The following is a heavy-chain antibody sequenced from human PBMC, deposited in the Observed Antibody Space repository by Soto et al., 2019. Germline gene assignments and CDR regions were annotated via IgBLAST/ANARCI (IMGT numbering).Heavy chain of an antibody. V-gene: IGHV4-31*03. D-gene: IGHD2-2*02. CDR1: GDSISGGGYY. CDR2: ISDSGTT. J-gene: IGHJ5*02. CDR3: AKDPLYGWFDP. Sequence: KASETLSLTCTVSGDSISGGGYYWSWLRQHPGKGLQWIGFISDSGTTYYNPSLKSRVSISVDTSRNQFSLNLNSVTAADTAVYYCAKDPLYGWFDPWGQGTLVTVSS.